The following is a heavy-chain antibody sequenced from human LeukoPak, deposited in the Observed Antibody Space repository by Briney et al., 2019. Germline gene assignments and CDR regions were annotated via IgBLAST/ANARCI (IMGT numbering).Heavy chain of an antibody. V-gene: IGHV1-2*02. Sequence: ASVKVSCKASGYTFTGYYMHWVRQAPGQGLEWMGWINPNSGGTNYAQKFQGRVTMTRDTSISTAYMELSRLRSDDTAVYYCARGVAARPGYYYYYMDVWGKGTTVTVSS. CDR1: GYTFTGYY. J-gene: IGHJ6*03. D-gene: IGHD6-6*01. CDR2: INPNSGGT. CDR3: ARGVAARPGYYYYYMDV.